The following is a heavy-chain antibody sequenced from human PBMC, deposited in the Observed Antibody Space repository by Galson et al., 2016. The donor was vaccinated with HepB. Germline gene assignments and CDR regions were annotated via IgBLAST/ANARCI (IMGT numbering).Heavy chain of an antibody. D-gene: IGHD5-12*01. J-gene: IGHJ4*02. CDR2: IYYSGST. CDR3: ARVDGYSGCHDY. V-gene: IGHV4-59*01. CDR1: GGSISNSY. Sequence: ETLSLTCTVSGGSISNSYWSWIRQPPGKGLEWIGHIYYSGSTNYNPSLKSRVTMSVDTSKNQFSLKLTSVTAADTAVYFCARVDGYSGCHDYWGQGTLVTVSS.